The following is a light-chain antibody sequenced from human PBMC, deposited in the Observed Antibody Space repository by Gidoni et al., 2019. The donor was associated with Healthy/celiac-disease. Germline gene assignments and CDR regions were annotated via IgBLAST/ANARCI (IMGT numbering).Light chain of an antibody. CDR3: LLYYGGAWV. CDR2: STS. CDR1: TAAVTSGYY. J-gene: IGLJ3*02. Sequence: QTVVTQEPSPTVSTGGTVTLTCASSTAAVTSGYYPNWVQQKPGQAPRSLIYSTSNNHSLTPARFSGALLGGKAALTLSGVQPDDEAEYYCLLYYGGAWVFGGGTKLTVL. V-gene: IGLV7-43*01.